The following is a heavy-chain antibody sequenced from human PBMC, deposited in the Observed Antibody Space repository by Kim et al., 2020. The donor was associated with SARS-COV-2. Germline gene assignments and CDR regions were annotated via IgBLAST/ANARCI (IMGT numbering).Heavy chain of an antibody. J-gene: IGHJ4*02. V-gene: IGHV4-31*03. Sequence: SETLSLTCTVSGGSISSGGYYWSWIRQHPGKGLEWIGYIYYSGSTYYNPSLKSRVTISVDTSKNQFSLKLSSVTAADTAVYYCARGFRSNYGSGSYYRVPHFDYLGQGTLITVSS. CDR2: IYYSGST. CDR1: GGSISSGGYY. D-gene: IGHD3-10*01. CDR3: ARGFRSNYGSGSYYRVPHFDY.